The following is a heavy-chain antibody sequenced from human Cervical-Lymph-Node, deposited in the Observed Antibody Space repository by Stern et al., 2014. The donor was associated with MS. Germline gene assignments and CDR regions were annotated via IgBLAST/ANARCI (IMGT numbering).Heavy chain of an antibody. CDR1: GFTFSSYS. D-gene: IGHD3-22*01. Sequence: EVQLVQSGGGLVQPGGSLRLSCAASGFTFSSYSMTWVRQAPGKGLEWVSYISSGGRSIYYADSVKGRLTISRDNAKNSLYLQMNSLRGDDTAVYYCAMGEADYYDSSGYSFDYWGQGTLVTVSS. CDR3: AMGEADYYDSSGYSFDY. J-gene: IGHJ4*02. CDR2: ISSGGRSI. V-gene: IGHV3-48*01.